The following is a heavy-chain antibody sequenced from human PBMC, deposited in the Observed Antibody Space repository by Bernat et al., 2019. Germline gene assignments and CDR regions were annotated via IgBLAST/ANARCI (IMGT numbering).Heavy chain of an antibody. Sequence: QLQLQESRPGLVKPSETLSLTCTVSGGSISSSSYYWGWIRQPPGKGLEWIGSIYYSGSTYYNPSLKSRVTISVDTSKNQFSLKLSSVTAADTAVYYCARLPTVGRVVPAALFDYWGQGTLVTVSS. CDR1: GGSISSSSYY. CDR3: ARLPTVGRVVPAALFDY. J-gene: IGHJ4*02. V-gene: IGHV4-39*01. CDR2: IYYSGST. D-gene: IGHD2-2*01.